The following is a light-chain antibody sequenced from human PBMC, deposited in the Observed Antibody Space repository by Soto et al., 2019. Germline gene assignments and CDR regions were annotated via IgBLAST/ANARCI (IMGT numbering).Light chain of an antibody. CDR2: KAS. J-gene: IGKJ1*01. CDR3: QQYNSYSWT. V-gene: IGKV1-5*03. Sequence: DIQMTQSPSTLSASVGDRVTITCRASQSISSWLAWYQQKPGKAPKLLIYKASSLESGVTSRLSGSGSGTEFTLTISSLQTDDFATYYYQQYNSYSWTFGQGTKVEIK. CDR1: QSISSW.